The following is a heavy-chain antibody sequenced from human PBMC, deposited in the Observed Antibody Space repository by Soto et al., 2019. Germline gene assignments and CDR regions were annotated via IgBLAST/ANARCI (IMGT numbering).Heavy chain of an antibody. J-gene: IGHJ4*02. CDR2: IYHSGST. Sequence: QLQLQESGSGLVTPSQTLSLTCAVSGGSISSGGYSWSWIRQPPGKGLEWIGDIYHSGSTYYNPSLKSRVTISVDRSKNQFSLKLSSVTAADTAVYYCARAGGLGAVAADYWGQGTLVTVSS. V-gene: IGHV4-30-2*01. D-gene: IGHD6-19*01. CDR3: ARAGGLGAVAADY. CDR1: GGSISSGGYS.